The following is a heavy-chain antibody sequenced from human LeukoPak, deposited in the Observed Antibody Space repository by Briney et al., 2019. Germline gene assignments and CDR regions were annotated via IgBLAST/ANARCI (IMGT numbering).Heavy chain of an antibody. CDR1: GFTFSSYS. J-gene: IGHJ3*02. D-gene: IGHD3-22*01. Sequence: GGSLRLSCAASGFTFSSYSMNWVRQAPGKGLEWVSSISSSSYIYYADSVKGRFTISRDNAKNSLYLQMNSLRAEDTAVYYCARVQSYDSSGYYPYDAFDIWGQGTMVTVSS. CDR2: ISSSSYI. CDR3: ARVQSYDSSGYYPYDAFDI. V-gene: IGHV3-21*01.